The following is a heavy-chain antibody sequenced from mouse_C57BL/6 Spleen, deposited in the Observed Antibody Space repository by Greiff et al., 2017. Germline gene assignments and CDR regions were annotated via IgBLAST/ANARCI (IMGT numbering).Heavy chain of an antibody. V-gene: IGHV5-6*02. Sequence: EVMLVESGGDLVKPGGSLKLSCAASGFTFSSYGMSWVRQTPDKRLEWVATISSGGSYTYYPDSVKGRFTISRDNAKNTLYLQMSSLKSEDTAMYYCARHHLDDGYAMDYWGQGTSVTVSS. CDR1: GFTFSSYG. CDR3: ARHHLDDGYAMDY. J-gene: IGHJ4*01. CDR2: ISSGGSYT. D-gene: IGHD2-3*01.